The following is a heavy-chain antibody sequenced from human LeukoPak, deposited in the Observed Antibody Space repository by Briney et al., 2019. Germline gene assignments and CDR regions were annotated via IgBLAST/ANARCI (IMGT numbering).Heavy chain of an antibody. D-gene: IGHD4-17*01. V-gene: IGHV3-23*01. CDR1: GVTLGTHA. CDR2: ISFSGDVT. CDR3: AKPDYGDYVYGAFAGRY. J-gene: IGHJ4*02. Sequence: PGGSLRLSCSASGVTLGTHAMSWVRQAPGKGLEWVSAISFSGDVTFYADSVKGRFTISRDNSKNTLYLQMNSPRAEDTAVYYCAKPDYGDYVYGAFAGRYWGQGTLVTVSS.